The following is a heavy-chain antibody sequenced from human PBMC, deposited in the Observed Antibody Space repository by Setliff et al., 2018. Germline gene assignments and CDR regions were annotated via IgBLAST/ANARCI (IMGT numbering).Heavy chain of an antibody. V-gene: IGHV4-38-2*02. CDR3: ARDNRAFGGVIPDYFDY. CDR2: IYHSGST. CDR1: GYSISSGYY. Sequence: KASETLSLTCTVSGYSISSGYYWGWIRQPPGKGLEWIGSIYHSGSTYYNPSLKSRVTISVDTSKNQFSLKLSSVTAADTAVYYCARDNRAFGGVIPDYFDYWGQGTLVTVSS. D-gene: IGHD3-16*01. J-gene: IGHJ4*02.